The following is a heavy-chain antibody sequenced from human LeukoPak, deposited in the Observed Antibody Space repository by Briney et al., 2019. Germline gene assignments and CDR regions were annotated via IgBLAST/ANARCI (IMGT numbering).Heavy chain of an antibody. D-gene: IGHD6-13*01. CDR1: RFTFSNFW. CDR2: IKQDGSQK. Sequence: GGSLRLSCAASRFTFSNFWMSWVRQTPGKGLEWVANIKQDGSQKYYVDSVRGRFTISRDNARNSLSLQMNSLRAEDTAVYYCAKAHSSSWYYFDYWGQGTLVTVSS. CDR3: AKAHSSSWYYFDY. V-gene: IGHV3-7*03. J-gene: IGHJ4*02.